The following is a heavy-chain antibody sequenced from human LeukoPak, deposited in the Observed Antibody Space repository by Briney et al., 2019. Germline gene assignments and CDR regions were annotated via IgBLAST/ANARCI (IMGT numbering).Heavy chain of an antibody. D-gene: IGHD6-13*01. V-gene: IGHV4-34*01. CDR2: IDHGGST. Sequence: PSETLSLTGAVSGGSFGDFYWSWIRQAPGKGREWIGEIDHGGSTNDNPSVKSRVTISVDKSKKQFSLKLGSVTAADTAVYYSARGLPAYSSSWYYFDYWGQGPLVTVSS. J-gene: IGHJ4*02. CDR1: GGSFGDFY. CDR3: ARGLPAYSSSWYYFDY.